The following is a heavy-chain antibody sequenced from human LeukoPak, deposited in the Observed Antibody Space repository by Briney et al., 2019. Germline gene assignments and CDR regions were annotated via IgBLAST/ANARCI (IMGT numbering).Heavy chain of an antibody. J-gene: IGHJ4*02. V-gene: IGHV3-21*01. Sequence: PGGSLRLSCAASGFTFSSYSMNWVRQAPGKGLEGVSSISSSSSYIYYADSVKGRFTISRDNAKNSLYLQMNSLRAEDTAVYYCARDPRTYGSGSYYFDYWGQGTLVTVSS. D-gene: IGHD3-10*01. CDR2: ISSSSSYI. CDR3: ARDPRTYGSGSYYFDY. CDR1: GFTFSSYS.